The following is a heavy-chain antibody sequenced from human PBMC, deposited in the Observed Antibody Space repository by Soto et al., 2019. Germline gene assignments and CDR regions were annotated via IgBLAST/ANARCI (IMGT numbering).Heavy chain of an antibody. Sequence: EVQLLESGGGLVQPGGSLRLSCAASGFTFSSYAMTWVRQAPGKGLEWVSAISGGATTTYYADSLQGRFTISRDNSKNTLYLRMNSLRAEDTAVYYCAKVHYYDSSGYYTDWGQGTLVTVSS. D-gene: IGHD3-22*01. CDR3: AKVHYYDSSGYYTD. CDR2: ISGGATTT. J-gene: IGHJ4*02. CDR1: GFTFSSYA. V-gene: IGHV3-23*01.